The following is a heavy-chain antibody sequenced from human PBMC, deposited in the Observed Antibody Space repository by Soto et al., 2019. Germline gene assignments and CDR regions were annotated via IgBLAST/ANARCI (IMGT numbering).Heavy chain of an antibody. Sequence: GGSLRLSCAASGFTFSSYDMHWVRQATGKGLEWVSAIGTAGDTYYPGSVKGRFTISRENAKNSLYLQMNSLRAEDTAVYYCARGRLTIFGVVIMDDFDYWGQGTLVTVSS. D-gene: IGHD3-3*01. V-gene: IGHV3-13*01. CDR2: IGTAGDT. CDR3: ARGRLTIFGVVIMDDFDY. J-gene: IGHJ4*02. CDR1: GFTFSSYD.